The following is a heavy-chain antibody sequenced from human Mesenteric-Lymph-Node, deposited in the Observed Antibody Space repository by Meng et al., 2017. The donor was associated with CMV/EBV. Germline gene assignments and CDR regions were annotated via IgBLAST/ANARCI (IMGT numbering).Heavy chain of an antibody. CDR3: ARGKDCSSTSCYPFDY. Sequence: SETLSFTCTVSGGSISSSSYYWGWIRQPPGKGLEWIGSIYYSGSTYYNPSLKSRVTISVDTSKNQISLKLSSVTAADTAVYYCARGKDCSSTSCYPFDYWGQGTLVTVSS. J-gene: IGHJ4*02. V-gene: IGHV4-39*07. CDR2: IYYSGST. CDR1: GGSISSSSYY. D-gene: IGHD2-2*01.